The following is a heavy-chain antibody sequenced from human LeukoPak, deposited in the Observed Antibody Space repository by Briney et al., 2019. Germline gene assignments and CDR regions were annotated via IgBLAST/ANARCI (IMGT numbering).Heavy chain of an antibody. CDR3: ARGDIVVVVADNYFDY. Sequence: GGSLRLSCAASGFTFSSYSMNWVRQAPGKGLEWVSSISSSSSYIYYADSVKGRFTISRDNAKNSLYLQMNSLRAEDTAVYYCARGDIVVVVADNYFDYWGQGTLVTVSS. D-gene: IGHD2-15*01. J-gene: IGHJ4*02. CDR1: GFTFSSYS. V-gene: IGHV3-21*01. CDR2: ISSSSSYI.